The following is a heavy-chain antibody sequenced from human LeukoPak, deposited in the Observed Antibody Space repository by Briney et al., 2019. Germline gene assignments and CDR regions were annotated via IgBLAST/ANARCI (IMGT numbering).Heavy chain of an antibody. CDR1: GGSFSGYY. V-gene: IGHV4-34*01. CDR2: VSPGGYT. CDR3: ARIRCGYGQDRCYNH. Sequence: RTSETLSLTCAVYGGSFSGYYWSWIRQSPEKGLEWIGEVSPGGYTTYNPSLRSRVIISEDTSENQLSLNVTSVTVADTALYYCARIRCGYGQDRCYNHWAQGSLVTVSS. J-gene: IGHJ5*02. D-gene: IGHD3-22*01.